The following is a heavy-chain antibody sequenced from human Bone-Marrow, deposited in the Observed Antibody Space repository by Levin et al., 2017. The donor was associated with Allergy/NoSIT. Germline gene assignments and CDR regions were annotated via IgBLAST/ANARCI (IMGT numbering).Heavy chain of an antibody. J-gene: IGHJ4*02. CDR2: ITTSGGST. CDR1: RFSFSNYA. D-gene: IGHD6-19*01. CDR3: AKDPTSGWLFDS. V-gene: IGHV3-23*01. Sequence: GESLKISCAASRFSFSNYAMIWVRQAPGKGLEWVSTITTSGGSTYYADSVKGRFTISRDNSKNTLYLEMSSLRVDDTAVYYCAKDPTSGWLFDSWGQGTLVTVSS.